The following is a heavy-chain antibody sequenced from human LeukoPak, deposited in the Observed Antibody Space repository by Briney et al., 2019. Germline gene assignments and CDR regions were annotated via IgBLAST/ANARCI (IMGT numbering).Heavy chain of an antibody. CDR3: VREISAAGYFDC. D-gene: IGHD6-13*01. Sequence: SGGSLRLSCVASGITFGNYAVSWVRQAPEKGLDWVSVISGSAHKIRYADSVKGRFTISRDNSENIVYLQMYSLRAEDTAIYYCVREISAAGYFDCWGQGTQVTVSS. CDR1: GITFGNYA. CDR2: ISGSAHKI. J-gene: IGHJ4*02. V-gene: IGHV3-23*01.